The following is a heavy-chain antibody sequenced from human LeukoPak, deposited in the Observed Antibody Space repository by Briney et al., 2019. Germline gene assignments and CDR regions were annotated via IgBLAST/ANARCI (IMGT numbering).Heavy chain of an antibody. Sequence: GSLRLSFAASGFTVSSNYMSWVRQAPGKGLEWGSVIYSGDNTYYADSVKGRFTISRDNSKNTLYLQMNSLRAEDTAVYYCARVVSSGWYYFDFWGQGTLVTVSS. CDR2: IYSGDNT. J-gene: IGHJ4*02. CDR1: GFTVSSNY. D-gene: IGHD6-19*01. V-gene: IGHV3-53*01. CDR3: ARVVSSGWYYFDF.